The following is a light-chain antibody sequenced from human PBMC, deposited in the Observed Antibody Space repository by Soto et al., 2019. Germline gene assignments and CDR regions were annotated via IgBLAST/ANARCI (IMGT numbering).Light chain of an antibody. J-gene: IGLJ3*02. CDR3: CSYAGGHTWV. CDR1: SSDVGDYNF. Sequence: QSALTQPRSVSGSPGQSVTISCTGTSSDVGDYNFVSWYHQHPGQVPKLMIYDVSERPSGVPDRFSGSKSGYTASLTISGLQAEDEAVYYCCSYAGGHTWVFGGGTKLTVL. V-gene: IGLV2-11*01. CDR2: DVS.